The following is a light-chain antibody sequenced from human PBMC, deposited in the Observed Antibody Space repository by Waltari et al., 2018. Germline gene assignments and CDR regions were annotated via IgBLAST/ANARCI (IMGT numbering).Light chain of an antibody. CDR1: QSISNW. Sequence: DIQMTQAPFTLSASVGDRVTITCRASQSISNWLAWYQQKPGKAPKLLIYKVSNLESGVPSRFSGSGSGTDFTLTISSLQPEDFATYYCQQSHSTPLTFGGGTKVEIK. J-gene: IGKJ4*01. CDR3: QQSHSTPLT. CDR2: KVS. V-gene: IGKV1-5*03.